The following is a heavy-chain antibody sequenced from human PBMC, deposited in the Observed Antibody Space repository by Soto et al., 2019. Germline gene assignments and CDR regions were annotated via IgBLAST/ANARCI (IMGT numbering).Heavy chain of an antibody. CDR2: ISGSGGST. V-gene: IGHV3-23*01. Sequence: GGSLRLSCAASGFTFSSYAMSWVRQAPGKGLEWVSAISGSGGSTYYADSVKGRFTISRDNSKNTLYLQMNSLRAEDTAVYYCARSNWGFYYFDYWGQGTLVTVSS. D-gene: IGHD7-27*01. CDR1: GFTFSSYA. CDR3: ARSNWGFYYFDY. J-gene: IGHJ4*02.